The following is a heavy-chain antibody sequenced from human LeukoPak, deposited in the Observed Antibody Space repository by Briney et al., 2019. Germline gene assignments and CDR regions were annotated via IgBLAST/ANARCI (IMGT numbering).Heavy chain of an antibody. V-gene: IGHV4-39*01. CDR2: IYYSGST. Sequence: SETLSLTCTVSGGSISSSSYYWGWIRQPPGKGLEWIGTIYYSGSTYYNPSLKSRVTISADTSKNQFSLKLSSVTAADTAVYYCARVGYGRFDYWGQGTLVTVSS. CDR1: GGSISSSSYY. J-gene: IGHJ4*02. D-gene: IGHD5-12*01. CDR3: ARVGYGRFDY.